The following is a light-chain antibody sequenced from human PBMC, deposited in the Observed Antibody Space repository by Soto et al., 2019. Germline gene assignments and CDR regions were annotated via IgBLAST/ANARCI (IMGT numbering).Light chain of an antibody. CDR1: HGISTY. V-gene: IGKV1-39*01. J-gene: IGKJ1*01. Sequence: DIQLTQSPSSLSESAGDIVTITCRASHGISTYLNCYQQKPGKAPKLLIYAASSLQSGVPSRFSGSGSETDFTLTISSLQPEDFATYSCQQSYSTTWTFGQGTKVDI. CDR2: AAS. CDR3: QQSYSTTWT.